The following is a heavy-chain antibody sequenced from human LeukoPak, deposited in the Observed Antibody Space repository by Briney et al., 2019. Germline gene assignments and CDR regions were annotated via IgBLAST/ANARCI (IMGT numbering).Heavy chain of an antibody. CDR2: IYYSGST. V-gene: IGHV4-59*01. CDR1: SGSISSYY. D-gene: IGHD4-17*01. CDR3: ARRGTVTHGVWFDP. Sequence: SETLSLTCTVSSGSISSYYWSWIRQPPGKGLEWIGYIYYSGSTNYNPSLKSRVTISVDTSKNQFSLKLSSVTAADTAVYYCARRGTVTHGVWFDPWGQGTLVTVSS. J-gene: IGHJ5*02.